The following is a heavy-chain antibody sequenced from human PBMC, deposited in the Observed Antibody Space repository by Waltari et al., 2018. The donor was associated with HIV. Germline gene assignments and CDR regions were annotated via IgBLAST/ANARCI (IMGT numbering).Heavy chain of an antibody. CDR1: GSTFSSYS. V-gene: IGHV3-21*01. CDR2: ISSSSSYI. D-gene: IGHD3-10*01. Sequence: EVQLVESGGGLVKPGGSLRLSCAASGSTFSSYSLTWVRQAPGKGMEWVSSISSSSSYIYYADSVKGRFTISRDNAKNSLYLQMNSLRAEDTAVYYCARALSWSYGYWGQGTLVTVSS. J-gene: IGHJ4*02. CDR3: ARALSWSYGY.